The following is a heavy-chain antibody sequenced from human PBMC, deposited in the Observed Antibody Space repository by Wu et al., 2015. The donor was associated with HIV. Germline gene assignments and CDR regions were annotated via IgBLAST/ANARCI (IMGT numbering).Heavy chain of an antibody. CDR2: MNPNSGNT. CDR1: GYTFTSYD. J-gene: IGHJ3*02. Sequence: QVQLVQSGAEVKKPGASVKVSCKASGYTFTSYDINWVRQATGQGLEWMGWMNPNSGNTGYAQKFQGRVTMTRNTSISTAYMELSSLRSEDTAVYYCARSRSPRRSGTAWGAFDIWGQGTMVTVSS. D-gene: IGHD3-16*01. CDR3: ARSRSPRRSGTAWGAFDI. V-gene: IGHV1-8*01.